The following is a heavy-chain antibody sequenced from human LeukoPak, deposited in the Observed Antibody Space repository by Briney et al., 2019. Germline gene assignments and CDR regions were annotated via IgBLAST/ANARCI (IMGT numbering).Heavy chain of an antibody. CDR1: GDSINNRDSY. V-gene: IGHV4-39*01. CDR3: ARHAYNYGLDYFDP. CDR2: IYYSGGT. J-gene: IGHJ5*02. Sequence: PSETLCLTCTVSGDSINNRDSYWGWIRQPPGKGLQWIGSIYYSGGTYYNPSLKSRVRMSVDTSKNHFSLELTSVTAADTAVYYCARHAYNYGLDYFDPWGQGTLVTVSS. D-gene: IGHD5-24*01.